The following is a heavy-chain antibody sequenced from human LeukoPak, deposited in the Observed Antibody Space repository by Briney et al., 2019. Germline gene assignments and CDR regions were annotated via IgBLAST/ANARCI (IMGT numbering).Heavy chain of an antibody. CDR3: AREAPTGIDY. D-gene: IGHD1-14*01. V-gene: IGHV4-59*11. J-gene: IGHJ4*02. Sequence: SETLSLTCTVSGASITTHFWTWIRRPPGKGLEWIGYIYSSGSTNYNPSLKSRVTISVDTSKNQFSLRLSSVTTADTAMYYCAREAPTGIDYWGQGTPVTVSS. CDR1: GASITTHF. CDR2: IYSSGST.